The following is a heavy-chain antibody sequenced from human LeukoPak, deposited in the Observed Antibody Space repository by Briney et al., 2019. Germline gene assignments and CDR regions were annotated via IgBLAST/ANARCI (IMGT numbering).Heavy chain of an antibody. CDR2: ISLAGQT. D-gene: IGHD1-26*01. J-gene: IGHJ4*02. V-gene: IGHV4-4*01. CDR3: SGESGPFCPFGY. CDR1: GRYISVTNW. Sequence: SETLSLTCCLSGRYISVTNWWSWVRQPPGQGLEWIGEISLAGQTNYNPSLNGRVTMSLDKSSNHPSLHLPSVTAADTATYCCSGESGPFCPFGYWGQGNLVIVSS.